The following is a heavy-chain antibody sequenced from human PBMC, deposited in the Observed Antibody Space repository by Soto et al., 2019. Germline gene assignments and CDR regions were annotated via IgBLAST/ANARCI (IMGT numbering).Heavy chain of an antibody. J-gene: IGHJ6*02. V-gene: IGHV3-23*01. CDR2: ISGSGGST. D-gene: IGHD3-22*01. Sequence: GGSLRLSCAASGFTFSSYAMSWVRQAPGKGLEWVSAISGSGGSTYYADSVKGRFTISRDNSKNTLYLQMNSLRAEDTAVYYCAKGVRAGVNYYDRPRGYYGMDVWGQGTTVTVSS. CDR3: AKGVRAGVNYYDRPRGYYGMDV. CDR1: GFTFSSYA.